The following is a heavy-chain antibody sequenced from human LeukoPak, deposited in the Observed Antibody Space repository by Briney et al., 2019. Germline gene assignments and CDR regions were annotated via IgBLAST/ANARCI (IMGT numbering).Heavy chain of an antibody. J-gene: IGHJ5*02. CDR1: GGSFSGYY. CDR3: ARTGIAARPTVWFDP. V-gene: IGHV4-34*01. CDR2: INHSGST. D-gene: IGHD6-6*01. Sequence: SETLSLTCAVYGGSFSGYYWSWIRQPPGKGLEWIGEINHSGSTNYNPSLKSRVTISVDTSKNQFSLKLSSVTAADTAVYYCARTGIAARPTVWFDPWGQGTLVTVSS.